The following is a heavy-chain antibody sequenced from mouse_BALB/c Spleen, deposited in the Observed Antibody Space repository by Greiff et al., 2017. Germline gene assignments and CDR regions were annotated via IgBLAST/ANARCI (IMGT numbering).Heavy chain of an antibody. CDR3: AKHIFYYDYDDYYAMDY. J-gene: IGHJ4*01. D-gene: IGHD2-4*01. CDR1: GFSLTDYG. CDR2: IWGGGST. V-gene: IGHV2-6-5*01. Sequence: QVQLQQSGPGLVAPSQSLSITCTVSGFSLTDYGVSWVRQPPGKGLEWLGVIWGGGSTYYNSALKSRLSISKDNSKSQVFLKMNSLQTDDTAMYYCAKHIFYYDYDDYYAMDYWGQGTSVTVSS.